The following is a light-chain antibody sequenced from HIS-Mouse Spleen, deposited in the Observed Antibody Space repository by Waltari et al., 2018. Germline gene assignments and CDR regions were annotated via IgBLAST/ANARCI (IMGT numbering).Light chain of an antibody. CDR2: EDS. CDR3: YSTDSSGNHRV. V-gene: IGLV3-10*01. Sequence: SYELTQPPSVSVSPGQTARITCPGHALPKNYAYWYQQKSGQAPVLVIYEDSKRPPGIPERFSGSSSGTMATLTISGAQVEDEADYYCYSTDSSGNHRVFGGGTKLTVL. CDR1: ALPKNY. J-gene: IGLJ2*01.